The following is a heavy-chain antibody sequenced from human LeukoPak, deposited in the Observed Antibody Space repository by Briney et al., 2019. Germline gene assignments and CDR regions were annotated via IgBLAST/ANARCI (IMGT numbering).Heavy chain of an antibody. CDR3: AKWKEVVPAAEPIDY. D-gene: IGHD2-2*01. CDR1: GFIFSTST. CDR2: ISGSGGST. Sequence: GGSLRLSCAASGFIFSTSTMNWVRQAPGKGLEWVSAISGSGGSTYYADSVKGRFTISRDNSKNTLYLQMNSLRAEDTAVYYCAKWKEVVPAAEPIDYWGQGTLVTVSS. J-gene: IGHJ4*02. V-gene: IGHV3-23*01.